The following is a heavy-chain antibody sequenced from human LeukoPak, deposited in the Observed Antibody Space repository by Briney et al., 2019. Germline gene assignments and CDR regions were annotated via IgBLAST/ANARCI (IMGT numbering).Heavy chain of an antibody. J-gene: IGHJ4*02. V-gene: IGHV4-39*01. D-gene: IGHD6-13*01. CDR1: GGSISSSSSHY. Sequence: SETLSLTCTVSGGSISSSSSHYWAWIRQPPGKGLEWTGTMSNSGSTYYNPSLKSRVTISGDTSKNQFSLKLSSMTAADTAVFYCARRSQTAAGRGIDYWGQGTLVTVSS. CDR3: ARRSQTAAGRGIDY. CDR2: MSNSGST.